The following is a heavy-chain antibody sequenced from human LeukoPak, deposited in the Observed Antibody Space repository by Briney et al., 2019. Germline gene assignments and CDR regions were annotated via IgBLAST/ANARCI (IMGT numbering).Heavy chain of an antibody. Sequence: GGSLRLSCAASGFTFSSYSMNWVRQAPGKGLEWVSYISSSGTTIYYADSVKGRFTISRDNAKNSLYLQMNSLRDEDSAVYYCARVWGLAVAGGEIEYWGQGTLVTVSS. J-gene: IGHJ4*02. V-gene: IGHV3-48*02. CDR3: ARVWGLAVAGGEIEY. CDR2: ISSSGTTI. CDR1: GFTFSSYS. D-gene: IGHD6-13*01.